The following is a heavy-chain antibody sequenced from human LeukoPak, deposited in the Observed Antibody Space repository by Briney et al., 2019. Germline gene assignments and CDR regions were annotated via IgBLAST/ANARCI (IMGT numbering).Heavy chain of an antibody. CDR1: GGSISSSSYY. CDR3: AGGAYHDYDEALPLDY. CDR2: IYHSGST. V-gene: IGHV4-39*07. D-gene: IGHD3-16*01. Sequence: SETLSLTCTVSGGSISSSSYYWGWIRQPPGKGLEWIGSIYHSGSTYYNPSLKSRVTISVDTSKNQFSLKLSSVTAADTAVYYCAGGAYHDYDEALPLDYWGQGTLVTVSS. J-gene: IGHJ4*02.